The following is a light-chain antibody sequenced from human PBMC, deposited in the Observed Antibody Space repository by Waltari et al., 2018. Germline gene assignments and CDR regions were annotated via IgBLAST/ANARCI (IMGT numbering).Light chain of an antibody. Sequence: SYELTQPPSVSVSPGQTARITCSGAVLPKQYAYWYQQKPGQAPVLVIYKDSERPSGIPERFSGSSSGTTVTLTISGVQAEDEADYYCQSVDSSGTYVLFGGGTKLTVL. CDR2: KDS. V-gene: IGLV3-25*03. CDR3: QSVDSSGTYVL. J-gene: IGLJ2*01. CDR1: VLPKQY.